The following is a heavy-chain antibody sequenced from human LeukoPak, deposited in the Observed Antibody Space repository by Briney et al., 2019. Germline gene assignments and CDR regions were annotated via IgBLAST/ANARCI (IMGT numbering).Heavy chain of an antibody. CDR3: ARDRGGSYSAIDY. CDR1: GFTFSGYS. V-gene: IGHV3-48*04. J-gene: IGHJ4*02. CDR2: ISSSSITI. D-gene: IGHD2-15*01. Sequence: GGSLRLSCAASGFTFSGYSLNWVRQAPGKGLEGVSFISSSSITIYYADSVKGRFTISRDSAEKSLYLQMNSLRAEDTAVYYCARDRGGSYSAIDYWGQGTLVTVSS.